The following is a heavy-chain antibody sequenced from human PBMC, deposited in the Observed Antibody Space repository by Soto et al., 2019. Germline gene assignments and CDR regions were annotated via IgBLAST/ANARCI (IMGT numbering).Heavy chain of an antibody. CDR3: AKDVSSSSWPDAFDI. CDR2: ISGSGGST. Sequence: EVQLLESGGGLVQPGGSLRLSCAASGFTFSSYAMSWVRQAPGKGLEWVSAISGSGGSTYYADSVKGRFPISRDNSKNTLYLQMNSLRAKDTAVYYCAKDVSSSSWPDAFDILGQGTMVTVSS. CDR1: GFTFSSYA. D-gene: IGHD6-13*01. V-gene: IGHV3-23*01. J-gene: IGHJ3*02.